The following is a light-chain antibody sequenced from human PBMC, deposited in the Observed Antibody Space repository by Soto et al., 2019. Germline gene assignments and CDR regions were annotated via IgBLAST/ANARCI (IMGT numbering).Light chain of an antibody. CDR2: EVS. V-gene: IGLV2-14*01. Sequence: QSVLTQPASVSGSPGQSITISCTGTSSDVGSYNSVSWYRQHPGKAPKLMLYEVSNRPSGVSNRFSGSKSGNTASLTISGLQAEDEADSYCSLYTTSSVVFGGGTQLTVL. CDR3: SLYTTSSVV. CDR1: SSDVGSYNS. J-gene: IGLJ2*01.